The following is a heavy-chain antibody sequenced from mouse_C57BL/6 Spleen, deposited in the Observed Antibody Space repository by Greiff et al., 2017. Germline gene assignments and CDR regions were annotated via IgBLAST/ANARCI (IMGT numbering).Heavy chain of an antibody. CDR3: ARATGYGSSSRYFDV. CDR2: IDPSDSYT. D-gene: IGHD1-1*01. V-gene: IGHV1-69*01. J-gene: IGHJ1*03. CDR1: GYTFTSYW. Sequence: VQLQQPGAELVMPGASVKLSCKASGYTFTSYWMHWVKQRPGQGLEWIGEIDPSDSYTNYNQKFKGKSTLTVDKSSSTAYMQLSSLTSEDSAVYYCARATGYGSSSRYFDVWGTGTTVTVSS.